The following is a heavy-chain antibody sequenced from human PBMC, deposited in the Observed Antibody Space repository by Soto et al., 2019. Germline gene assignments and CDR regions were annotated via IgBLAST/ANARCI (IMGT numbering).Heavy chain of an antibody. V-gene: IGHV3-53*04. CDR2: IYSGCST. J-gene: IGHJ3*02. Sequence: EVQLVESGGGLVQPGGSLRLSCAASGFTVSSNYMSWVRQAPGKGLEWVSVIYSGCSTYYADSVKGRFTISRHNSKNTLYLQMNSLRGEDTAVYYCASFKRASFEIWGQGTMVTVSS. D-gene: IGHD6-25*01. CDR1: GFTVSSNY. CDR3: ASFKRASFEI.